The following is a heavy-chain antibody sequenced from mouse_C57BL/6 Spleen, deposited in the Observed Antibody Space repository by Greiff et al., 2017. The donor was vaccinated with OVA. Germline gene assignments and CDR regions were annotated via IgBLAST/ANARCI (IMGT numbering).Heavy chain of an antibody. J-gene: IGHJ3*01. V-gene: IGHV3-1*01. CDR1: GYSITSGYD. CDR2: ISYSGST. CDR3: ARGDSWFAY. Sequence: VQLKESGPGMVKPSQSLSLTCTVTGYSITSGYDWHWIRHFPGNKLEWMGYISYSGSTNYNPSLKSRISITHDTSKNQFFLKLNSVTTEDTATYYCARGDSWFAYWGQGTLVTVSA. D-gene: IGHD3-3*01.